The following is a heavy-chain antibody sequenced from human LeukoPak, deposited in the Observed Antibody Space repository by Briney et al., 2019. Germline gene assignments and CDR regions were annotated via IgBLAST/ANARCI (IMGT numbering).Heavy chain of an antibody. V-gene: IGHV1-2*02. D-gene: IGHD3-10*01. J-gene: IGHJ5*02. Sequence: GASVKVSCKASGYTFTGYYMHWVRQAPGQGLEWMGWINPNRGGTNCAQKFQGRVTMTRDTSISTAYMEVSRLRSDDTAVYYCARDPTALYYDSGSYLNCFDPWGQGTLVSVSS. CDR3: ARDPTALYYDSGSYLNCFDP. CDR2: INPNRGGT. CDR1: GYTFTGYY.